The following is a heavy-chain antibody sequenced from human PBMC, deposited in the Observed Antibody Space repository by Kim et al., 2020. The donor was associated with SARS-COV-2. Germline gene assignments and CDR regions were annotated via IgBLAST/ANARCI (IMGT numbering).Heavy chain of an antibody. Sequence: GGSLRLSCAAAGFSFSRHWMSWVRQAPGKGLEWVAVIKTDGSVEDYVDAVKDRFTISRDNAKNSLYLQMNTVTAEDTAVYYCGRDWDGSGASIDYWGQGALVIVSS. CDR3: GRDWDGSGASIDY. J-gene: IGHJ4*02. V-gene: IGHV3-7*03. CDR2: IKTDGSVE. D-gene: IGHD3-10*01. CDR1: GFSFSRHW.